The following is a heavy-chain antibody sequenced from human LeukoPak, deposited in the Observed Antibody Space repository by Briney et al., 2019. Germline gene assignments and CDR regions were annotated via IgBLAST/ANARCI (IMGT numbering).Heavy chain of an antibody. J-gene: IGHJ4*02. CDR3: ARQYSGSYYIDGYFDY. V-gene: IGHV4-61*02. D-gene: IGHD3-10*01. CDR1: GGSNNSGSYY. Sequence: SQTLSLTCTVSGGSNNSGSYYWRWIRQPAGKGLEWIGRIYTSGSTNYNPSLKSRVTTSVDTSKNQFSLKLSSVTAADTAVYYCARQYSGSYYIDGYFDYWGQGTLVTVSS. CDR2: IYTSGST.